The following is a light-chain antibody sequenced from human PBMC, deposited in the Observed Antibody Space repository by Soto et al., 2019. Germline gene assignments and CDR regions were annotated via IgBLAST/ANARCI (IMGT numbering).Light chain of an antibody. V-gene: IGKV3-11*01. CDR3: QQYNNWPWT. J-gene: IGKJ1*01. Sequence: EIVLTQSPATQSLSPGERATLSCRASQSVSSYLAWYQQKPGQAPRLLIYDASNRATGIPARFSGSGSGTEFTLTISTLQSEDFAVYYCQQYNNWPWTFGQGTKVDIK. CDR2: DAS. CDR1: QSVSSY.